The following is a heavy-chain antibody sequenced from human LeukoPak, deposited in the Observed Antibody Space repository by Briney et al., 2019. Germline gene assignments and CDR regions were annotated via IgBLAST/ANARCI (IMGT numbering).Heavy chain of an antibody. CDR2: IYYSGST. J-gene: IGHJ2*01. V-gene: IGHV4-39*07. CDR3: ARDPGSSGYWYFDL. CDR1: GGSISSSSYY. D-gene: IGHD6-19*01. Sequence: PSETLSLTCTVSGGSISSSSYYWGWIRQPPGKGLEWTGSIYYSGSTYYNPSLKSRVTISVDTSKNQFSLRLTSVTAADTAVYYCARDPGSSGYWYFDLWGRGTLVTVSS.